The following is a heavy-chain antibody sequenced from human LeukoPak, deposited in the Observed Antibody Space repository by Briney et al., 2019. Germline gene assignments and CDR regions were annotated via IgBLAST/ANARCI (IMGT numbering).Heavy chain of an antibody. D-gene: IGHD3-22*01. CDR1: GYNFTNYY. Sequence: ASVKVSCKAFGYNFTNYYIHWVRQAPGQGLEWMGIIKPSGGATTYAQNFQGRVTMTRDMSTSTAYMELSSLRSEDTAVYYCARPSSGYYFWFDPWGQGTLVTVSS. V-gene: IGHV1-46*01. J-gene: IGHJ5*02. CDR3: ARPSSGYYFWFDP. CDR2: IKPSGGAT.